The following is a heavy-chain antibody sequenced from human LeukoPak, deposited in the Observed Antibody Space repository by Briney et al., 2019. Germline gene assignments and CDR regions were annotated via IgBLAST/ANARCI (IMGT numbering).Heavy chain of an antibody. V-gene: IGHV3-21*01. CDR2: ISSSSSYI. Sequence: GGSLRLSCAAPGFTFSSYSMNWVRQAPGKGLEWVSSISSSSSYIYYADSVKGRFTISRDNAKNSLYLQMNSLRAEDTAVYYCARGLRGWGLNSDWGQGTLVTVSS. CDR3: ARGLRGWGLNSD. CDR1: GFTFSSYS. D-gene: IGHD6-19*01. J-gene: IGHJ4*02.